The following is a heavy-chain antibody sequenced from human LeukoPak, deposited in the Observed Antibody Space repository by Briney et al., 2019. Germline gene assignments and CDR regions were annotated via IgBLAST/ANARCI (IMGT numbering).Heavy chain of an antibody. CDR2: FDPEDGET. D-gene: IGHD5-18*01. J-gene: IGHJ4*02. Sequence: ASVKVSCKVSGYTLTELSMHWVRQAPGKGLEWMGGFDPEDGETIYAQKFQGRVTMTEDTSTDTAYMELSSLRSEGTAVYYCATGTPWIQLWRAFDYWGQGTLVTVSS. V-gene: IGHV1-24*01. CDR3: ATGTPWIQLWRAFDY. CDR1: GYTLTELS.